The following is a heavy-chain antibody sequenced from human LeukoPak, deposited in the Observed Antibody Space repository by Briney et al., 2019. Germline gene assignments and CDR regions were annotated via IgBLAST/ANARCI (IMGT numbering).Heavy chain of an antibody. CDR1: EFLFGAYW. CDR2: INQAGSEK. J-gene: IGHJ4*02. Sequence: PGGSLRLSCAASEFLFGAYWMTWVRQAPGKGLEWVANINQAGSEKYYMDSVKGRFTISRDNAKKSLFLQMNSLIAEDTGLYYCVRSLERFGTRDYWGQGTLVTVSS. V-gene: IGHV3-7*01. D-gene: IGHD3-10*01. CDR3: VRSLERFGTRDY.